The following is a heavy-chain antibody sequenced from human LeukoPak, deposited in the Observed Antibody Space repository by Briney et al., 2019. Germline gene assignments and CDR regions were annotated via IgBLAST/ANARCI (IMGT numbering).Heavy chain of an antibody. D-gene: IGHD3-10*01. CDR2: ISSTTSTI. CDR1: GFTFRDYY. Sequence: GGSLRLSCAASGFTFRDYYMSWIRQAPGKGLEWLSYISSTTSTIYYADSVKGRFTISRDNAKNALYLQLNSLRAEDTAVYYCARAGVGSGSRDPNYYYYYYMDVWGKGTTVTVSS. CDR3: ARAGVGSGSRDPNYYYYYYMDV. V-gene: IGHV3-11*01. J-gene: IGHJ6*03.